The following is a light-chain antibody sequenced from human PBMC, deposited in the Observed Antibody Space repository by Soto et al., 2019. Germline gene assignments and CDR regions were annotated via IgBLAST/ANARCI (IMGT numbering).Light chain of an antibody. J-gene: IGLJ2*01. V-gene: IGLV1-40*01. CDR3: PSYDTSTV. CDR2: DNT. CDR1: RSNLGANYA. Sequence: QSVLTQPPSVSGAAGQRVTISCTGSRSNLGANYAVHWYQQLPGTAPKLLIYDNTKRPSGVPDRFSGSKSGTSDSLAITGLQAEDEAYYFCPSYDTSTVFGGGTKLTVL.